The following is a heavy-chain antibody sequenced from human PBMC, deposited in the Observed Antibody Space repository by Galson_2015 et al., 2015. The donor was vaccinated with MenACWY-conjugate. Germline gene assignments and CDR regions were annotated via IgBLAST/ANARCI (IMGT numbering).Heavy chain of an antibody. Sequence: SLRLSCAASGFTFSSYSMNWVRQAPGKGLEWVSYISSSSSTIYYTDSVRGRFTISRDNAKNSLYLQMNSLRAEDTAVYYCARDQGLLAPYYYGMDVWGQGTTVTVSS. CDR2: ISSSSSTI. V-gene: IGHV3-48*04. CDR1: GFTFSSYS. J-gene: IGHJ6*02. CDR3: ARDQGLLAPYYYGMDV. D-gene: IGHD3-22*01.